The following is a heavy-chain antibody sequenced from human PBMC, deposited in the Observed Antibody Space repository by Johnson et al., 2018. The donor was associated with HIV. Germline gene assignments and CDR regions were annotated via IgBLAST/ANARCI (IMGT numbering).Heavy chain of an antibody. CDR1: GFTLSSYW. D-gene: IGHD1-26*01. V-gene: IGHV3-48*01. CDR2: ISGSTIMI. CDR3: ARDPSPIVGATYAFDI. Sequence: MLLVESGGGLVQPGGSLRVSCAASGFTLSSYWMSWVRQAPGKGLEWVSYISGSTIMINYANSVKGRFTISRDNSKNTLYLQMNSLRAEDTAVYYCARDPSPIVGATYAFDIWGQGTMVTVSS. J-gene: IGHJ3*02.